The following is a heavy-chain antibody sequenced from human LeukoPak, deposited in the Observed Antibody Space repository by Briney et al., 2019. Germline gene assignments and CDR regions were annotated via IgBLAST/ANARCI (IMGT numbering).Heavy chain of an antibody. J-gene: IGHJ4*02. CDR2: IYYSGST. CDR3: ASGVLGDYVWGSYRYAFDY. V-gene: IGHV4-31*03. CDR1: GGSISSGSYY. Sequence: SETLSLTCTVSGGSISSGSYYWSWIRQHPGKGLEWIGYIYYSGSTYYNPSLKSRVTISVDTSKNQFSLKLSSVTAADTAVYYCASGVLGDYVWGSYRYAFDYWGQGTLVTVSS. D-gene: IGHD3-16*02.